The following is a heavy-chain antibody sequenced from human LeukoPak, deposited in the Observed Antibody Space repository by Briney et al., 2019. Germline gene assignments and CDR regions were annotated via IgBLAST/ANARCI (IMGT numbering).Heavy chain of an antibody. J-gene: IGHJ4*02. CDR1: GFTFNRYW. CDR2: INSDGSST. V-gene: IGHV3-74*01. Sequence: GGSLRLSCAASGFTFNRYWMHWVRQVPGKGLVWVSRINSDGSSTTYADSVKGRFTISGDNARNTLYLQMNSLRAEDTAVYYCARGRGTIYMLDYWGQGTLVTVSS. CDR3: ARGRGTIYMLDY. D-gene: IGHD2/OR15-2a*01.